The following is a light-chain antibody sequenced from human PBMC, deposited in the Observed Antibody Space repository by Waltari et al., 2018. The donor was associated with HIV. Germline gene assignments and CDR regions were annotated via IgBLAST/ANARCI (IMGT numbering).Light chain of an antibody. J-gene: IGKJ2*01. Sequence: TQSPSTLSASVGDRVTITCRASQSISTWLAWYQQKPGQAPRLLIYGASTRATGLPARFSGSGSGTEFILTISSLQSEDFAVYYCQQYNNWPPNTFGQGTKLEIK. CDR3: QQYNNWPPNT. V-gene: IGKV3-15*01. CDR1: QSISTW. CDR2: GAS.